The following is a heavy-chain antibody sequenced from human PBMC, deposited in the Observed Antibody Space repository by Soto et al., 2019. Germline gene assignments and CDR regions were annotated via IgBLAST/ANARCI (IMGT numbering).Heavy chain of an antibody. CDR3: AKDQNYPRDQFHY. CDR1: GFTFSTYA. D-gene: IGHD1-7*01. CDR2: ISANGQGI. V-gene: IGHV3-23*01. Sequence: GGSLRLSCAASGFTFSTYALSWVRQAPGKGLEWVSAISANGQGIYYADSVRGRFTISRDNSKNTIFLHMDSLRAEDTAVYYCAKDQNYPRDQFHYWGQGTLVTVSS. J-gene: IGHJ4*02.